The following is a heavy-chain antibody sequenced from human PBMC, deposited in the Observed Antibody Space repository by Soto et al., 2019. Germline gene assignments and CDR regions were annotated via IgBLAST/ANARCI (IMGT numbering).Heavy chain of an antibody. CDR3: ARDPYDFWSGYYTTDYYYGMDV. V-gene: IGHV1-3*01. J-gene: IGHJ6*02. D-gene: IGHD3-3*01. CDR1: GYTFTSYA. CDR2: INAGNGNT. Sequence: GALVKVSCKASGYTFTSYAMHWVRQAPGQRLEWMGWINAGNGNTKYSQKFQGRVTITRDTSASTAYMELSSLRSEDTAVYYCARDPYDFWSGYYTTDYYYGMDVWGQGTTVTVSS.